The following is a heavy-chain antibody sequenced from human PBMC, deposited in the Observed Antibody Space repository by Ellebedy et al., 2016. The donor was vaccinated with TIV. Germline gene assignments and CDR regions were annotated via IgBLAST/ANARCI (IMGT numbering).Heavy chain of an antibody. Sequence: PGGSLRLSCAGSGFTFSSYAMNWVRQAQGKGLEWGSYITSRNDTIYYADSVEGLLTISRDNAKNSLYLEMNSLRDEDTALYYCAREERNSSNPDYWGQGTLVVVSS. CDR3: AREERNSSNPDY. V-gene: IGHV3-48*02. D-gene: IGHD6-13*01. J-gene: IGHJ4*02. CDR1: GFTFSSYA. CDR2: ITSRNDTI.